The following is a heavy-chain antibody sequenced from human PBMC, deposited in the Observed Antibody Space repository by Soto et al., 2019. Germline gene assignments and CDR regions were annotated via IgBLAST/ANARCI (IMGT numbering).Heavy chain of an antibody. Sequence: GGSLRLSCAASGFTFSSYSMNWVRQAPGKGLEWASSISSSSSYIYYADSVKGRFTISRGNAKNSLYLQMNSLRAEDTAVYYCARENIVVVPAAPPMDVWGQGTTVTVSS. V-gene: IGHV3-21*01. J-gene: IGHJ6*02. CDR3: ARENIVVVPAAPPMDV. CDR1: GFTFSSYS. CDR2: ISSSSSYI. D-gene: IGHD2-2*01.